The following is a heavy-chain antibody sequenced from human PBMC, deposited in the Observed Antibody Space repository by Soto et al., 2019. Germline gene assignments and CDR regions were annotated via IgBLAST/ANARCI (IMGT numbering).Heavy chain of an antibody. V-gene: IGHV3-23*01. CDR3: ARGTQWLVNYYYYYYMDV. CDR2: ISDNGGTT. D-gene: IGHD6-19*01. CDR1: EFTFSNYA. Sequence: PGGSLRLSCAASEFTFSNYAMSWVRQAPGKGLEWVSSISDNGGTTYYADSVKGRFTISRDNSKNTLYLQMNSLRAEDTAVYYCARGTQWLVNYYYYYYMDVWGKGTTVTVSS. J-gene: IGHJ6*03.